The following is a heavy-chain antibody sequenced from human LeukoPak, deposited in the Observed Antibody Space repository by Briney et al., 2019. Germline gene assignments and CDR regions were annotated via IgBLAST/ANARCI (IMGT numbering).Heavy chain of an antibody. Sequence: GGSLRLSCAASGFTFSSYSMNWVRQAPGKGLEWVSSISSSSSYIYYADSVKGRFTISRDNAKNSLYLQMNSLRAEDTAVYYCARDFIRSGDTYYYDSSGGYWGRGTLVTVS. J-gene: IGHJ4*02. D-gene: IGHD3-22*01. CDR2: ISSSSSYI. CDR3: ARDFIRSGDTYYYDSSGGY. CDR1: GFTFSSYS. V-gene: IGHV3-21*01.